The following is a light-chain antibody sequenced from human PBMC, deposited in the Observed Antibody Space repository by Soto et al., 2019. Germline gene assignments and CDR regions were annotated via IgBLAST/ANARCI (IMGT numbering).Light chain of an antibody. CDR3: QQYGTSEII. CDR1: QSVFSS. V-gene: IGKV3-20*01. J-gene: IGKJ5*01. CDR2: DTS. Sequence: EIVMTQSPATLSVSPGERATLSCRASQSVFSSLAWYQQKPGQAPRLLIYDTSSRASGIPDRFSGSGSGTDFTLTISRLETEDFAVFYCQQYGTSEIIFGQGTRLEIK.